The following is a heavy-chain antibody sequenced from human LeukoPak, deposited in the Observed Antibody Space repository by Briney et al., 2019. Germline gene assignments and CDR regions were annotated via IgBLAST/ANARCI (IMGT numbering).Heavy chain of an antibody. J-gene: IGHJ2*01. Sequence: SETLSLTCAVYGGSFSGYYWSWIRQPPGKGLEWIGYIYYSGSTNYNPSLKSRVTISVDTSKNYFSLKLNSVIAADTAVYYCARDRPGSYWYFDLWGRGTLVTVSS. CDR2: IYYSGST. D-gene: IGHD3-10*01. V-gene: IGHV4-59*01. CDR1: GGSFSGYY. CDR3: ARDRPGSYWYFDL.